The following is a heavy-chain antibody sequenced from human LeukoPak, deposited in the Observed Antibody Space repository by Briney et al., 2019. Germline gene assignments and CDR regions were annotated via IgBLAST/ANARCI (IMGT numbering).Heavy chain of an antibody. J-gene: IGHJ3*02. CDR3: VRRDIYTTSSWGAFDI. V-gene: IGHV3-23*01. CDR2: ISATGGEI. Sequence: PGGSLRLSCAASGFTFSRYVTNWVRQVPGRRPDWVSSISATGGEIFYADSVKGRFTISRDNSNNMVYLQMDSLRTDDTALYYCVRRDIYTTSSWGAFDIWGQGTLVTVSS. D-gene: IGHD6-6*01. CDR1: GFTFSRYV.